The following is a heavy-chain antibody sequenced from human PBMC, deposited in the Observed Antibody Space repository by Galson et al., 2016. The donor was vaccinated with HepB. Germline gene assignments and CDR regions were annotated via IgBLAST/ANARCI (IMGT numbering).Heavy chain of an antibody. CDR2: LSGSGDNT. Sequence: SLRLSCAASGFAFNYFGMSWVRQAPGKGLEWVSALSGSGDNTNYADSVKGRFTISRDSSRNTVYLQMNSLRAEDTAVYYCARELSDTAMIAFNFAYWGPGALVTVSS. V-gene: IGHV3-23*01. CDR3: ARELSDTAMIAFNFAY. J-gene: IGHJ4*02. CDR1: GFAFNYFG. D-gene: IGHD5-18*01.